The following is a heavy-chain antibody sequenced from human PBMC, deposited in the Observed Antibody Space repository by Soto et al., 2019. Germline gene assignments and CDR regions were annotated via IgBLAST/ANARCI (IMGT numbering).Heavy chain of an antibody. D-gene: IGHD3-16*01. J-gene: IGHJ6*02. Sequence: SETLSLTCTVSGGSISSYYWSWIRQSPGKGLDWIGYMYNSGSTNYSPSLKSRVAISVDTSKNQFSLKLSSVTAADTAVYYCARDKLLGGIYGMDVWGQGTTVTVSS. CDR1: GGSISSYY. V-gene: IGHV4-59*01. CDR3: ARDKLLGGIYGMDV. CDR2: MYNSGST.